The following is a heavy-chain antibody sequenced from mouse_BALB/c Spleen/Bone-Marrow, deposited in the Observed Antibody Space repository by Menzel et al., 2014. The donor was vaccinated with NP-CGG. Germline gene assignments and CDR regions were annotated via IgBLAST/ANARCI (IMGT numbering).Heavy chain of an antibody. D-gene: IGHD4-1*02. V-gene: IGHV1S81*02. CDR2: INPSNGRT. J-gene: IGHJ2*01. CDR3: TSPQLGRDY. CDR1: GYTFTSYW. Sequence: QVQLQQSGAELVKPGASVKLSCKASGYTFTSYWMYWVKQRPGQGLEWIGEINPSNGRTDYNEKFKTKATLTVDSSSSTAYMQLSSLTSEDSAVYYCTSPQLGRDYWGQGTTLTVSA.